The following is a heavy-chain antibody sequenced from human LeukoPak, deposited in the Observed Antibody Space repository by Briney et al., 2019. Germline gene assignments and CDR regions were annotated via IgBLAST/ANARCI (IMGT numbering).Heavy chain of an antibody. CDR2: INRRGIT. D-gene: IGHD2-2*01. CDR3: ARGAIPQYLIVVVPAADAFDI. V-gene: IGHV4-34*01. Sequence: PSETLSLTCTVSGGSFSGYHRSWIRQPPGKGLEWIGEINRRGITTYNPSLKSRVTISVDTSKNQFSLKLSSMTAADTAVYYCARGAIPQYLIVVVPAADAFDIWGQGTMVTVSS. CDR1: GGSFSGYH. J-gene: IGHJ3*02.